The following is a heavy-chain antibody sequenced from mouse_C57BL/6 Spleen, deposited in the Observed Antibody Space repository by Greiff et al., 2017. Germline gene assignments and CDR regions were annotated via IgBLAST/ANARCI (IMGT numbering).Heavy chain of an antibody. CDR1: GFTFSDYG. CDR3: ARPPTVASTGDY. Sequence: EVMLVESGGGLVKPGGSLKLSCAASGFTFSDYGMHWVRQAPEKGLEWVAYISSGSSTIYYADTVKGRFTISRDNAKNTLFLQMTSLRSEDTAMYYCARPPTVASTGDYWGQGTSVTVSS. V-gene: IGHV5-17*01. D-gene: IGHD1-1*01. CDR2: ISSGSSTI. J-gene: IGHJ4*01.